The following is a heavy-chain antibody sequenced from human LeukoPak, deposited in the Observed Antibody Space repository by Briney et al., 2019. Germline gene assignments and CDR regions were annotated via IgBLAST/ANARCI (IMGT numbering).Heavy chain of an antibody. V-gene: IGHV1-46*01. D-gene: IGHD1-1*01. CDR1: GYTFTSYF. CDR2: INPTGGST. J-gene: IGHJ4*02. Sequence: ASVTVSYMASGYTFTSYFMHWVRQAPGQGLEWMGIINPTGGSTTYAQKFQGRVTMTRDTSTSTVYMELRSLTSEDTAVFYCARVSHNGIDYWGQGTLVTVSS. CDR3: ARVSHNGIDY.